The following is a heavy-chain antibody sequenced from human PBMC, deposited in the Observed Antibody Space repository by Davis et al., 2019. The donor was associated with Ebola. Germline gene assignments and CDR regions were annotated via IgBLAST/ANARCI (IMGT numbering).Heavy chain of an antibody. V-gene: IGHV3-48*02. CDR1: GFTFSSYS. J-gene: IGHJ4*02. CDR3: ARHDDY. CDR2: IGGTSNIV. Sequence: PGGSLRLSSAASGFTFSSYSMIWVRQAPGKGLEWVSYIGGTSNIVDYADSLKGRFTISRDNAKNSLYLQMNSLRDEDTAVYYCARHDDYWGQGTLVTVSS.